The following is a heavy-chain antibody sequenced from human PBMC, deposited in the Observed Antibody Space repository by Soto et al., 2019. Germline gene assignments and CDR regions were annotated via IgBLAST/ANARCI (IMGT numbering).Heavy chain of an antibody. V-gene: IGHV1-69*02. Sequence: GASVKVSCKASGGTFSSYTISWVRQAPGQGLEWMGRIIPILGIANYAQKFQGRVTITADKSTSTAYMELSSLRSEDTAVYYCRIYSGYEGYYYYYMDAWGKGTTVTVSS. CDR2: IIPILGIA. D-gene: IGHD5-12*01. J-gene: IGHJ6*03. CDR3: RIYSGYEGYYYYYMDA. CDR1: GGTFSSYT.